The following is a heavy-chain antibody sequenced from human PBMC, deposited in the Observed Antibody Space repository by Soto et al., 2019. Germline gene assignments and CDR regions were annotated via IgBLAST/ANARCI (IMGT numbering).Heavy chain of an antibody. CDR2: IIPIFGTA. V-gene: IGHV1-69*13. Sequence: SVKVSCKASGGTFSSYAISWVRQAPGQGLELMGGIIPIFGTANYAQKFQGRVTITADESTSTAYMELSSLRSEDTAVYYCARSLYDSSGYPLAPRYYYYVMDVWGQVTTVIVSS. D-gene: IGHD3-22*01. CDR3: ARSLYDSSGYPLAPRYYYYVMDV. CDR1: GGTFSSYA. J-gene: IGHJ6*02.